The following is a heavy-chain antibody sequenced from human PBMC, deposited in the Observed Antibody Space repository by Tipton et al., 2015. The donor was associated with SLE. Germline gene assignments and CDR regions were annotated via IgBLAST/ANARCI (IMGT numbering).Heavy chain of an antibody. D-gene: IGHD6-13*01. V-gene: IGHV4-34*01. CDR1: GGSFSGYY. Sequence: TLSLTCAVYGGSFSGYYWSWIRQPPGKGLEWIGEINNSGSTNYNPSLKSRGTISVDTSKNQFSLKLSSVTAADTAVYYCARLENIAAAYWGQGTLVTVSS. CDR2: INNSGST. CDR3: ARLENIAAAY. J-gene: IGHJ4*02.